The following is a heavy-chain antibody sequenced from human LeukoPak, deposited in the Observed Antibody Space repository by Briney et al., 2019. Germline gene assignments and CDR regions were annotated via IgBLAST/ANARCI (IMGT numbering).Heavy chain of an antibody. CDR1: GCSISSGGYS. D-gene: IGHD2-15*01. J-gene: IGHJ5*02. Sequence: SETLSLTCAVSGCSISSGGYSWSWIRQPPGKGLEWIGYIYHSGSTYYNPSLKSRVTISVDRSKNQFSLKLSSVTAADTAVYYCAREGYCSGGSCYAGQNWFDPWGQGTLVTVSS. CDR2: IYHSGST. V-gene: IGHV4-30-2*01. CDR3: AREGYCSGGSCYAGQNWFDP.